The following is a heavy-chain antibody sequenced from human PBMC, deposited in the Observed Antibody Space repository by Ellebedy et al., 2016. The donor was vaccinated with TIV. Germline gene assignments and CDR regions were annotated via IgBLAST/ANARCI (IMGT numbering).Heavy chain of an antibody. CDR2: IYYSGST. CDR1: GGSISSYY. D-gene: IGHD2-21*01. CDR3: ARDGWVEYCGDCGAFDI. Sequence: SETLSLXXTVSGGSISSYYWSWIRQPPGKGLEWIGYIYYSGSTNYNPSLKSRVTISVDTSKNQFSLKLSSVTAADTAVYYCARDGWVEYCGDCGAFDIWGQGTMVTVSS. V-gene: IGHV4-59*01. J-gene: IGHJ3*02.